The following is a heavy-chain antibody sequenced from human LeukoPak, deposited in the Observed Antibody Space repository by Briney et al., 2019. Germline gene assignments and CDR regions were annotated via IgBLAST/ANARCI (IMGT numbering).Heavy chain of an antibody. D-gene: IGHD6-19*01. CDR1: GYTCTSYD. CDR2: TNPDSGYT. Sequence: ASVKVSCKASGYTCTSYDIHWVRQATGQGLEWMGWTNPDSGYTGYAQKFQGRLTITRNTSISTAYMELSSLRSEDTAVYYCARVAGSIDYWGQGTLVTVSS. V-gene: IGHV1-8*03. CDR3: ARVAGSIDY. J-gene: IGHJ4*02.